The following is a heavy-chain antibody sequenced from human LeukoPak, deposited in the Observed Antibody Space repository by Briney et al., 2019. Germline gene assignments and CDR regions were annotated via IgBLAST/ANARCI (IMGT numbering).Heavy chain of an antibody. CDR2: IIPIFGTA. CDR3: AREHIRYYDFWSGPSPAQYYFDY. J-gene: IGHJ4*02. CDR1: GGTFSSYA. D-gene: IGHD3-3*01. Sequence: ASVKASCKASGGTFSSYAISWVRQAPGQGLEWMGGIIPIFGTANYAQKFQGRVTITADESTSTAYMELSSLRSEDTAVYYCAREHIRYYDFWSGPSPAQYYFDYWGQGTLVTVSS. V-gene: IGHV1-69*13.